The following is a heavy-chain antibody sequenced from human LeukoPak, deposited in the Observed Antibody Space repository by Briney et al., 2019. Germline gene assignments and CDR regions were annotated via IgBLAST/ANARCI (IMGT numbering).Heavy chain of an antibody. J-gene: IGHJ3*02. CDR2: INPNSGGT. CDR3: AGNRRITMIVADAFDI. CDR1: GYTFTGYY. Sequence: ASVKVSCKASGYTFTGYYMHWVRQAPGQGLEWMGWINPNSGGTNYAQKFQGRVTMTRDTSISTAYMELSRLRSDDTAVYYCAGNRRITMIVADAFDIWGQGTMVTVSS. V-gene: IGHV1-2*02. D-gene: IGHD3-22*01.